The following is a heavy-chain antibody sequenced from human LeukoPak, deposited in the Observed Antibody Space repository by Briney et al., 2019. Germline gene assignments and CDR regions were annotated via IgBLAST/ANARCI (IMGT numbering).Heavy chain of an antibody. CDR3: ARLGYCSSTSCYTYYYYMDV. Sequence: ETLTLTCTVSGVTITSYYWSWIRQPPGKGLEWVSDIYSSGGNNYNPSLMRRVTTAVATSKTQSSPKLSSVTAADTALYYSARLGYCSSTSCYTYYYYMDVWGTGTPVTVSS. D-gene: IGHD2-2*02. CDR1: GVTITSYY. CDR2: IYSSGGN. V-gene: IGHV4-4*09. J-gene: IGHJ6*03.